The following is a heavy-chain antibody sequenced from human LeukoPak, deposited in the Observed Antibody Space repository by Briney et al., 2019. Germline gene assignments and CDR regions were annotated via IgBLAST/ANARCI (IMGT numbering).Heavy chain of an antibody. D-gene: IGHD6-25*01. CDR2: IKPNSGGT. V-gene: IGHV1-2*02. CDR1: GYIFTGYY. Sequence: ASVKVSCKASGYIFTGYYLHWVRQAPGQGLEWMGWIKPNSGGTNYAQKFQGRVTMTRDTSISTAYVELGRLRSDDTAVYYCARDLRGSSAFDIWGQGTMVTVSS. J-gene: IGHJ3*02. CDR3: ARDLRGSSAFDI.